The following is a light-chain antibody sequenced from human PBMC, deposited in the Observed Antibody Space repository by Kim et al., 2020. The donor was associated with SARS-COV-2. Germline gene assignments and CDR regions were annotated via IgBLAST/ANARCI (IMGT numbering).Light chain of an antibody. Sequence: GDRDTITCRASQNINIWLAWYQQKPGKAPNLLIYDASNLESGVPSRFSGSGSGTQFTLTISSLQPDDFATYYCQEYKSDSWTFGQGTKVDIK. CDR1: QNINIW. CDR2: DAS. J-gene: IGKJ1*01. V-gene: IGKV1-5*01. CDR3: QEYKSDSWT.